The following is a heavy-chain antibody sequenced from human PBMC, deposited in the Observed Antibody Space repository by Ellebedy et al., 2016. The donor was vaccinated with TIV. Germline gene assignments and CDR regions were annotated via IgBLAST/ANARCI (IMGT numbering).Heavy chain of an antibody. J-gene: IGHJ6*02. CDR2: IGAYNGNT. Sequence: AASVKVSCKASGYSLTSNGISWVRQAPGQGLEWMGWIGAYNGNTNYAPNFQGRVTMTTDTSTSTVYMVLRSLRSDDTAVYYCARGLWFGELDVWGQGTTVTVSS. CDR1: GYSLTSNG. D-gene: IGHD3-10*01. CDR3: ARGLWFGELDV. V-gene: IGHV1-18*01.